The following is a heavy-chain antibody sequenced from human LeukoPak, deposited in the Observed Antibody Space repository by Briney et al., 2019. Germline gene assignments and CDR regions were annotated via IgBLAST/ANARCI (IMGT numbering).Heavy chain of an antibody. V-gene: IGHV3-7*01. CDR3: ARNSLAELMLLGSAYGMDV. D-gene: IGHD2-8*01. CDR2: IKEDGSEK. CDR1: TFTSSGHW. Sequence: PGGSVRLSCAASTFTSSGHWMSWVRQAPGKGLEWVANIKEDGSEKYYLDSVKGRFTISRDNAKNSLHLQINILRVEDTAVYYCARNSLAELMLLGSAYGMDVWGQGTTVIVSS. J-gene: IGHJ6*02.